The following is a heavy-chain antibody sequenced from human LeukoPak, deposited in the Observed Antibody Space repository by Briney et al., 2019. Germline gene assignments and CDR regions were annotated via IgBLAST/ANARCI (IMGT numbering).Heavy chain of an antibody. Sequence: ASVKVSCKASGCTFTSYYMHWVRQAPGQGLEWMGIINPSGGSTSYTQKFQGRVTMTRDMSTSTVYMELSSLGSEDTAVYYCAREGGGNPEYNWFDPWGQGTLVTVSS. V-gene: IGHV1-46*01. J-gene: IGHJ5*02. CDR3: AREGGGNPEYNWFDP. CDR2: INPSGGST. CDR1: GCTFTSYY. D-gene: IGHD4-23*01.